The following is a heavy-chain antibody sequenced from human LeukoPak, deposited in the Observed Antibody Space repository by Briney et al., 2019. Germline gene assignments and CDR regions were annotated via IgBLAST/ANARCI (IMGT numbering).Heavy chain of an antibody. Sequence: PGGSLRPSCAASGLTLSSYSMNWGRQAPGKGVEWFSSISSSSSYIYYADSVKGRFTISRDNAKNSLYLQMNSLRAEDTAVYYCAREDYYDSSGPSGHWGKGTTVTVSS. CDR1: GLTLSSYS. CDR2: ISSSSSYI. CDR3: AREDYYDSSGPSGH. J-gene: IGHJ6*04. V-gene: IGHV3-21*01. D-gene: IGHD3-22*01.